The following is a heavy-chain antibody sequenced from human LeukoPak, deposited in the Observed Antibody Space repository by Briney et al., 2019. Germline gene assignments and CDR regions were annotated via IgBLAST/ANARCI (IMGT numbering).Heavy chain of an antibody. V-gene: IGHV4-61*02. CDR3: ARGGIAAAGEDIDY. D-gene: IGHD6-13*01. Sequence: SQTLSLTCTVSGGSIDTGGSYWTWVRQPAGKGLEWIGRVYNSGKTNYNPSLRGRLTISVDTSKNQFSLKLSSVTAADTAVYYCARGGIAAAGEDIDYWGQGTLVTVSS. CDR1: GGSIDTGGSY. CDR2: VYNSGKT. J-gene: IGHJ4*02.